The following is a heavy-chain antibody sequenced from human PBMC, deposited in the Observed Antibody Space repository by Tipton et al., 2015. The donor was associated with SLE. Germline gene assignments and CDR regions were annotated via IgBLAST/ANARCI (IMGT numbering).Heavy chain of an antibody. CDR3: AKDRLRPYYYDSSGYYDAFDI. CDR1: GFIFSNYA. J-gene: IGHJ3*02. D-gene: IGHD3-22*01. CDR2: ISYDGSNK. Sequence: SLRLSCAASGFIFSNYAMHWVRQAPGKGLEWVAVISYDGSNKYYADSVKGRFTISRDNSKNTLYLQMSSLRVEDTAVYYCAKDRLRPYYYDSSGYYDAFDIWGQGTMVTVSS. V-gene: IGHV3-33*05.